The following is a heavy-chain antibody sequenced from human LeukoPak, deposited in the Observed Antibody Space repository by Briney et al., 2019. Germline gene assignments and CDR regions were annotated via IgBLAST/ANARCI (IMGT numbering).Heavy chain of an antibody. D-gene: IGHD5-18*01. CDR2: ISATGNYI. CDR3: ARDRSGYTFDD. J-gene: IGHJ4*02. Sequence: GGSLRLSCAASGFTFSSYSMNWVRQAPGKGLEWVSSISATGNYIYYADPVKGRFTISRDNAKNSLYLQMNSLRAEDTAVYYCARDRSGYTFDDWGQGTLVTVSS. CDR1: GFTFSSYS. V-gene: IGHV3-21*01.